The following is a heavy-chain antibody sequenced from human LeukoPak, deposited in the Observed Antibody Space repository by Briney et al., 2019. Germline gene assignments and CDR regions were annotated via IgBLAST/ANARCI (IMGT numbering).Heavy chain of an antibody. J-gene: IGHJ3*02. CDR3: ARTGGYPRTNGAFDI. D-gene: IGHD2-8*02. Sequence: SETLSLTCTVSGASISSGSYYWSWIRQPAGKGLEWIGRVYTSGSTDYNPSLKSRVTISVDTSENQFSLKLSSVTAADTAVYYCARTGGYPRTNGAFDIWGQGTMVTVSS. V-gene: IGHV4-61*02. CDR1: GASISSGSYY. CDR2: VYTSGST.